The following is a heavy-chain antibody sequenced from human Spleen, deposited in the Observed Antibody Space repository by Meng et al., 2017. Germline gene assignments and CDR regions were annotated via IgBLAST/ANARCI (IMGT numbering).Heavy chain of an antibody. CDR2: IYYSGST. Sequence: GELQGSGPGLGRPSETLSLTCTVAGGSVSSGSYYWSWIRQPPGKGLEWIGYIYYSGSTNYNPSLKSRVTISVDTSKNQFSLKLSSVTAADTAVYYCARDYYGSGSYEYWGQGTLVTVSS. V-gene: IGHV4-61*01. CDR3: ARDYYGSGSYEY. CDR1: GGSVSSGSYY. J-gene: IGHJ4*02. D-gene: IGHD3-10*01.